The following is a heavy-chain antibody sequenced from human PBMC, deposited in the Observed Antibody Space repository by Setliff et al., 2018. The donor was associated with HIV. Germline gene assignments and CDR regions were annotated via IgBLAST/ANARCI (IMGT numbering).Heavy chain of an antibody. CDR1: GHTFSNSD. CDR2: MNPNSGVT. J-gene: IGHJ6*03. CDR3: ASGKGVGGVVITGGLDV. Sequence: ASVKVSCKASGHTFSNSDIHWVRRATGQWLEWMGWMNPNSGVTGYALKFHDRVTMTGDTSISTAYLELRSLTSEDAAVYYCASGKGVGGVVITGGLDVWGKGTTVTV. V-gene: IGHV1-8*02. D-gene: IGHD3-10*01.